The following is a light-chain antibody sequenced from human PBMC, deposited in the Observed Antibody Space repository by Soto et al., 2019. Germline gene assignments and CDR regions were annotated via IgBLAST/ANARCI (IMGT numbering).Light chain of an antibody. Sequence: DTQMTQSPSTLSASVGDRVTITCRASQSISSWLAWYQQRPGRAPPLLIYRASSLQSGVPSRFSGSGSGTEFTLTISSLQPDDFATYYCQQYDTSSPTFGQGTKVEIK. J-gene: IGKJ1*01. CDR2: RAS. V-gene: IGKV1-5*03. CDR3: QQYDTSSPT. CDR1: QSISSW.